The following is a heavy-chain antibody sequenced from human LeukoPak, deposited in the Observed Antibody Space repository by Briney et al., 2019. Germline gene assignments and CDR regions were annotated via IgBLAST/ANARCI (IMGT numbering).Heavy chain of an antibody. CDR3: ARDRRGYSFENYFDY. D-gene: IGHD5-18*01. CDR2: INYSGST. V-gene: IGHV4-59*06. J-gene: IGHJ4*02. Sequence: SETLSLTCTVSGGSISSYYWSWIRQPPGKGLEWIGYINYSGSTYYTPSLKSRVTISVDTSKNQFSLKLSSVTAADTAVYYCARDRRGYSFENYFDYWGQGTLVTVSS. CDR1: GGSISSYY.